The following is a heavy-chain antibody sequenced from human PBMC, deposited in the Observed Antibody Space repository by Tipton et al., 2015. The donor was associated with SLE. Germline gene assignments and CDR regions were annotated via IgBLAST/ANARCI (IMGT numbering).Heavy chain of an antibody. Sequence: TLSLPCVVSGDSLRGSTYYWSWIRQPPGTGPEWIGSVYSSGSTYYNPFLMSRATLSIDTSSNQFYLKMSSVTAADTAVCYCSRGVGRAKWYNRYYMDVWGKGTTVIVPS. J-gene: IGHJ6*03. V-gene: IGHV4-39*07. CDR1: GDSLRGSTYY. CDR2: VYSSGST. CDR3: SRGVGRAKWYNRYYMDV. D-gene: IGHD1-1*01.